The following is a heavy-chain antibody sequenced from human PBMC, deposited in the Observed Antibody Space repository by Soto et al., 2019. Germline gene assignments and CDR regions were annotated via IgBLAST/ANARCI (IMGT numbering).Heavy chain of an antibody. CDR3: ARLFGRYGWFDP. D-gene: IGHD2-21*01. J-gene: IGHJ5*02. V-gene: IGHV3-53*01. CDR2: MSSGVYT. CDR1: GLNVTRNY. Sequence: EVQLVESGGGLIQQGGSLRLSCAASGLNVTRNYMSWVRQAPGKGLEWVSVMSSGVYTYYADSVKGRFTISRDNSKNTLFLQINSLITEDTAVYYCARLFGRYGWFDPWGQGTLVTVSS.